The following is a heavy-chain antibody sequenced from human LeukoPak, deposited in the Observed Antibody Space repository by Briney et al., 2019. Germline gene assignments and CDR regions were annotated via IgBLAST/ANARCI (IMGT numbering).Heavy chain of an antibody. CDR2: INPSNGDT. J-gene: IGHJ4*02. Sequence: ASVKVSCKASGYTFTSFYIHWVRQAPGQGLEWMGWINPSNGDTNSAQKFQGRVTMTRDTSINTVYLDLTSLRSDDTALYYCXXXXXXXXXTFDXXXXXTLVTVXS. V-gene: IGHV1-2*02. D-gene: IGHD1-7*01. CDR1: GYTFTSFY. CDR3: XXXXXXXXXTFDX.